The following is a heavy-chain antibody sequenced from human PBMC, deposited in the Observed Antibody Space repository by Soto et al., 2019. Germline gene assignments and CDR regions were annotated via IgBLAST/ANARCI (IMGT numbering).Heavy chain of an antibody. CDR3: AKETGHRGAYDY. J-gene: IGHJ4*02. D-gene: IGHD1-26*01. Sequence: EVQLLESGGALVQPGGSLRLSCAASAFTFSSYGMNWVRKAPGKGLEWVSAISASGGNTYYADSVKGRFTISRDNSKNILYLQMTSLRVEDTALYYCAKETGHRGAYDYWGQGTLVTVSS. CDR1: AFTFSSYG. CDR2: ISASGGNT. V-gene: IGHV3-23*01.